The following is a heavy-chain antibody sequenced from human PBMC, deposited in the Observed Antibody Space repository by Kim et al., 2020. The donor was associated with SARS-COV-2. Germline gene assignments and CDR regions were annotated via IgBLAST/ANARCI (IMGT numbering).Heavy chain of an antibody. J-gene: IGHJ1*01. CDR3: ARRAESSPRSSLENF. V-gene: IGHV4-59*08. CDR2: IFNSGFT. D-gene: IGHD2-15*01. CDR1: GDSISSFH. Sequence: SETLSLICTVSGDSISSFHWSWIRQPPGKPLEWIGIIFNSGFTKYNPSLESRVSISVDTSTNQFSLNLNSVTAADTAMYYCARRAESSPRSSLENF.